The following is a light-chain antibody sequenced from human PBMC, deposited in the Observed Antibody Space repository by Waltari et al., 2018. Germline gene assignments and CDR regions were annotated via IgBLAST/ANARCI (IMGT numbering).Light chain of an antibody. Sequence: SVLTQPPSASGTPGQTVTIPCSGSSSNLGGNFVYWYQQLPGMAPQLPSSKNNQRPSGVPDRFSGTKSGTSASLAISGLRSDDEAEYYCAAWDDNLTGPLFGGGTKVTVL. J-gene: IGLJ3*02. CDR1: SSNLGGNF. CDR2: KNN. V-gene: IGLV1-47*01. CDR3: AAWDDNLTGPL.